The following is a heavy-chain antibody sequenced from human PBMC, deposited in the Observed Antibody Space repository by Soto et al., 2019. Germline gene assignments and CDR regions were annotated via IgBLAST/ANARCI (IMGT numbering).Heavy chain of an antibody. J-gene: IGHJ4*02. CDR3: ATVKISGRKYYDFWSGYYFDY. V-gene: IGHV1-24*01. Sequence: ASVKVSCKVSGYTLTELSMHWVRQAPGKGLEWMGGFDPEDGETIYAQKFKGRVTMTEDTSTDTAYMELSSLRSEDTAVYYCATVKISGRKYYDFWSGYYFDYWGQGTLVTVSS. CDR1: GYTLTELS. CDR2: FDPEDGET. D-gene: IGHD3-3*01.